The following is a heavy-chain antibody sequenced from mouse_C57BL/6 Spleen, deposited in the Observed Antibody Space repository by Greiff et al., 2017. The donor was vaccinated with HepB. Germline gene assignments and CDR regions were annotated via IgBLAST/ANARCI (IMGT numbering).Heavy chain of an antibody. V-gene: IGHV2-6-1*01. CDR3: ARQRVYYSNHYAMDY. Sequence: VHLVESGPGLVAPSQSLSITCTVSGFSLTSYGVHWVRQPPGKGLEWLVVIWSDGSTTYNSALKSRLSISKDNSKSQVFLKMNSLQTDDTAMYYCARQRVYYSNHYAMDYWGQGTSVTVSS. D-gene: IGHD2-5*01. J-gene: IGHJ4*01. CDR1: GFSLTSYG. CDR2: IWSDGST.